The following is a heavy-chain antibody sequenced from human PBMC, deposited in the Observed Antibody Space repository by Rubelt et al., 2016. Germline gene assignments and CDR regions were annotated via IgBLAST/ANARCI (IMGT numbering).Heavy chain of an antibody. CDR2: ISYGGST. D-gene: IGHD4-17*01. Sequence: QVQLQESGPGLVKPSETLSLTCTVSGGSISSYYWTWIRQPPGKGLEWIGYISYGGSTNYSPSLKSRVIISLDTSKNQFSLQLSSGTAADTAVYYCAGVDYGDYEDYYYYYGMDVWGQGTTVTVSS. V-gene: IGHV4-59*08. CDR3: AGVDYGDYEDYYYYYGMDV. J-gene: IGHJ6*02. CDR1: GGSISSYY.